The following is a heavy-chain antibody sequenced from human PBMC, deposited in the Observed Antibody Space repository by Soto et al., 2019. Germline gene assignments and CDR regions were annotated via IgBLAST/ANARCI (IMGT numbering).Heavy chain of an antibody. J-gene: IGHJ4*02. V-gene: IGHV1-69*04. CDR3: AREKGRRDIVATAELEGYQPLLYPFDY. CDR2: IIPMFGIA. Sequence: GASVKVSCKGSGGTFNRYTITWVRQAPGQGLEWMGRIIPMFGIASYAQNFQGRVTITRDTSISTAYMELSRLRSDDTAVYYCAREKGRRDIVATAELEGYQPLLYPFDYWGQGTLVTVSS. CDR1: GGTFNRYT. D-gene: IGHD5-12*01.